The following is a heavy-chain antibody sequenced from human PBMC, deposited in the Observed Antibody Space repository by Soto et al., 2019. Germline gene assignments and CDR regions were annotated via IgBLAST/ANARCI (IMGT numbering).Heavy chain of an antibody. CDR1: GFTFSSYG. Sequence: GGSLRLSCAASGFTFSSYGMHWVRQAPGKGLEWVAVIWNDGSNKYYADSVKGRFTIFRDNSKNTLYLQMNSPRAEDTAVYYCARDKDYYDSSGYYYVKGAFDIWGQGTMVTVSS. D-gene: IGHD3-22*01. CDR2: IWNDGSNK. J-gene: IGHJ3*02. CDR3: ARDKDYYDSSGYYYVKGAFDI. V-gene: IGHV3-33*01.